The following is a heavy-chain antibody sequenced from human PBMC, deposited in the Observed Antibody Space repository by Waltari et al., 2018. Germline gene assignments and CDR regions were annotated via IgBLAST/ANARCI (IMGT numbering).Heavy chain of an antibody. CDR2: IWFDGSAK. CDR1: GFTFDSYG. J-gene: IGHJ5*02. Sequence: QVQLVESGGGVVQSGRALRLSCVASGFTFDSYGMHWVRQAPGKAMEWVVLIWFDGSAKDHSDSVKGRFTVSRDNSKNTFYLQLNSLRAEDTAVYYCARDMHSSSSALGWLDPWGQGTLVTVSS. D-gene: IGHD6-6*01. V-gene: IGHV3-33*01. CDR3: ARDMHSSSSALGWLDP.